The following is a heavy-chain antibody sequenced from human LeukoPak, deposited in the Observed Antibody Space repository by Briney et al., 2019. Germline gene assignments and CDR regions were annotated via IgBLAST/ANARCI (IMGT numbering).Heavy chain of an antibody. Sequence: GRSLRLSCAASGFTFGSYAMHWVRQAPGKGLEWVAVISYDGSNKYYADSVKGRFTISRDNSKNTLYLQMNSLRAEDTAVYYCAKEGLRSGFDYWGQGTLVTVSS. CDR3: AKEGLRSGFDY. J-gene: IGHJ4*02. D-gene: IGHD4-17*01. CDR1: GFTFGSYA. CDR2: ISYDGSNK. V-gene: IGHV3-30*04.